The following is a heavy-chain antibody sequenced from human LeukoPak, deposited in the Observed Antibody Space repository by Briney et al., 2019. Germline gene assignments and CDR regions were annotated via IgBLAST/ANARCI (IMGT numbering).Heavy chain of an antibody. CDR3: ARGGTTVTPGLLWFDP. Sequence: SETLSLTCSVSGGSISSHYWSWIRRPPGKGLERIGYIYYSGSTKYNPSLKSRVTISVDTSKNQFSLKLSSVTAADTAVYYCARGGTTVTPGLLWFDPWGQGTLVTVSS. D-gene: IGHD4-17*01. J-gene: IGHJ5*02. CDR1: GGSISSHY. CDR2: IYYSGST. V-gene: IGHV4-59*11.